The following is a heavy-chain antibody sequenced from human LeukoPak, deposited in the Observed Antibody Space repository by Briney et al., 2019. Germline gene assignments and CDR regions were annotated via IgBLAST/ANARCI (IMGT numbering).Heavy chain of an antibody. CDR3: ARDYGSGSYYGY. Sequence: GGSLRLSCAASGFTFSNYAISWVRQAPGKGLEWVSYISSSGSTIYYADSVKGRFTISRDNAKNSLYLQMNSLRAEDTAVYYCARDYGSGSYYGYWGQGTLVTVSS. CDR2: ISSSGSTI. V-gene: IGHV3-48*03. D-gene: IGHD3-10*01. J-gene: IGHJ4*02. CDR1: GFTFSNYA.